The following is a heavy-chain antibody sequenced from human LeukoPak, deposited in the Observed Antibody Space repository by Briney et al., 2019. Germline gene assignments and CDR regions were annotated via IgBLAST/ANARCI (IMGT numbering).Heavy chain of an antibody. J-gene: IGHJ4*02. CDR1: GFTFSNYA. CDR3: AKLGDYDVLTGYYVSDY. V-gene: IGHV3-23*01. Sequence: GASLRLSCAASGFTFSNYALSWVRQAPGKGLEWVSAITGGGSGIYYADSMKSRFTISRDNSKNTLYLQINSLRAEDTAVYYCAKLGDYDVLTGYYVSDYWGQGTLVTVSS. D-gene: IGHD3-9*01. CDR2: ITGGGSGI.